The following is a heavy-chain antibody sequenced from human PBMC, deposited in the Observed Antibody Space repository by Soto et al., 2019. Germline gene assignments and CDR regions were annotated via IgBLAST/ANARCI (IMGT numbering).Heavy chain of an antibody. CDR1: GFTFSDYG. CDR3: ANTNYDFWGMDV. V-gene: IGHV3-30*18. CDR2: ISYDERNK. D-gene: IGHD3-3*01. Sequence: GGSLRLSCAASGFTFSDYGMHWVRQAPGKGLEWVAVISYDERNKYYADSVKGRFTISRDNSKNTLYLQMNSLRAEDTAMYYCANTNYDFWGMDVWGQGTTVTVSS. J-gene: IGHJ6*02.